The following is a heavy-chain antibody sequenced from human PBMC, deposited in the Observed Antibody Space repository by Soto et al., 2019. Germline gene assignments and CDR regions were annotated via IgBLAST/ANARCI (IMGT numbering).Heavy chain of an antibody. CDR3: ARGIKVEFFFFLCVVHRYLYSFRTRRSSDL. D-gene: IGHD2-2*02. CDR1: GGSISSGGYY. CDR2: IYYSGST. Sequence: SETLSLTCTVSGGSISSGGYYWSWIRQHPGKGLEWIGYIYYSGSTYYNPSLKSRVTVSVDTSKNQFSLKLSSVTAADTAVYFCARGIKVEFFFFLCVVHRYLYSFRTRRSSDL. V-gene: IGHV4-31*03. J-gene: IGHJ2*01.